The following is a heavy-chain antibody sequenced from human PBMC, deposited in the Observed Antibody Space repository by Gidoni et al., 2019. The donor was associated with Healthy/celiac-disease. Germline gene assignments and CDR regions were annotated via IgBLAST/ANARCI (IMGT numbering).Heavy chain of an antibody. CDR2: IYYSGST. CDR1: GGSISSSSYY. Sequence: KLQESGPGLVKHSETLSLTCTVSGGSISSSSYYWGWIRQPPGKGLEWIGSIYYSGSTYYNPSLKSRVTISVDTSKNQFSLKLSSVTAADTAVYYCARLRRSIAGGGFDPWGQGTLVTVSS. V-gene: IGHV4-39*01. D-gene: IGHD6-6*01. CDR3: ARLRRSIAGGGFDP. J-gene: IGHJ5*02.